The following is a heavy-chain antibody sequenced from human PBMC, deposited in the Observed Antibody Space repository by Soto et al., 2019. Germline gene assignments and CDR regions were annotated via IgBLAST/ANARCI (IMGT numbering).Heavy chain of an antibody. CDR3: TRDHGRLESEGGPSAHY. Sequence: WILQKQRKGPEWVSGVSASGLNTDYADSVKGRFTISRDISKNTVYLQMSSLRAEDTAVYYCTRDHGRLESEGGPSAHYWGQGTLVTVSS. V-gene: IGHV3-23*01. D-gene: IGHD2-15*01. CDR2: VSASGLNT. J-gene: IGHJ4*02.